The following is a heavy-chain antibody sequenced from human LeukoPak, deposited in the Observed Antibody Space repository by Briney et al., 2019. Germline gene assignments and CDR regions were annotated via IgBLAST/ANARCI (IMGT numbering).Heavy chain of an antibody. CDR3: TRRASSGWYPDY. CDR2: IRSKANSYAT. Sequence: GGSLRLSCAASGFTFSGSAMHWVRQASGKGLEWVGRIRSKANSYATAYAASVKGRFTISRDDSKNMAYLQMNSLKTEDTAVYYCTRRASSGWYPDYWGQGTLVTVSS. CDR1: GFTFSGSA. J-gene: IGHJ4*02. D-gene: IGHD6-19*01. V-gene: IGHV3-73*01.